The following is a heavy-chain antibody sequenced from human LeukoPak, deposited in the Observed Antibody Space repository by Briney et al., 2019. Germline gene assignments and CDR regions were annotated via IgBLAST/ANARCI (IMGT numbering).Heavy chain of an antibody. J-gene: IGHJ5*02. CDR3: AGAGDNDFWSGSDGGDNWFDP. Sequence: ASVKVSCKASGYTFTNYAMNWVRQAPGQGLEWMGGIIPIFGTTNYAQTFQGRVTITADKSTSTAYMELSSLRSEDTAVYYCAGAGDNDFWSGSDGGDNWFDPWGQGTLVTVSS. D-gene: IGHD3-3*01. V-gene: IGHV1-69*06. CDR2: IIPIFGTT. CDR1: GYTFTNYA.